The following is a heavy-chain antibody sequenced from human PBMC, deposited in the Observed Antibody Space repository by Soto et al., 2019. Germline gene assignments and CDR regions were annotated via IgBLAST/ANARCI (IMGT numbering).Heavy chain of an antibody. CDR1: GFRFSSYS. V-gene: IGHV3-23*01. Sequence: PGGSLRLSCADFGFRFSSYSMSWVRQTPGKGLEWVAAITATGDRTYCADSVTGRFTISRDNSKKTHYLQMTSLRAEDTAMYYCATMNGYFEYWGQGTPVTVSS. D-gene: IGHD3-22*01. J-gene: IGHJ4*02. CDR3: ATMNGYFEY. CDR2: ITATGDRT.